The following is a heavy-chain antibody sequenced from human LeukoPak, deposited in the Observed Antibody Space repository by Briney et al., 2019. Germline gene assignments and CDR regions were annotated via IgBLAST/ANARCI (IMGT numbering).Heavy chain of an antibody. CDR3: ARGGSYIAFDY. D-gene: IGHD1-26*01. V-gene: IGHV4-59*08. Sequence: PSETLSLTRTVSGGSISSDYWSWIRQPPGKGLESIGYIYYSGSTNYNPSPKSRVTISVDTSKNRFSLRLSSVTAADTAVYNCARGGSYIAFDYWGQGTLVTVSS. CDR2: IYYSGST. CDR1: GGSISSDY. J-gene: IGHJ4*02.